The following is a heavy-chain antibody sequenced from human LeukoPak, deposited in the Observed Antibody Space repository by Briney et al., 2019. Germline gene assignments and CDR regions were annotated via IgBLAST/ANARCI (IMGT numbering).Heavy chain of an antibody. CDR2: IYYSGST. J-gene: IGHJ4*02. CDR3: ARAQYYYDSSGYYPYYFDY. D-gene: IGHD3-22*01. Sequence: SETLSLTCTDSGGSISSYYWSWIRQPPGKGLEWIGYIYYSGSTNYNPSLKSRVTISVDTSKNQFSLELSSVTAADTAVYYCARAQYYYDSSGYYPYYFDYWGQGTLVTVSS. CDR1: GGSISSYY. V-gene: IGHV4-59*01.